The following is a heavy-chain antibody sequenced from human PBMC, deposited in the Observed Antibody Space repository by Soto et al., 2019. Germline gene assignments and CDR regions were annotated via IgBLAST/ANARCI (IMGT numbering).Heavy chain of an antibody. Sequence: EVQLLESGGGLVQPGGSLRLSCAASGFAFSSFALNWVRQAPGKGLDWVSVISDSGATTYYSDSVKGRFTISRDNSKNMLYLEMNSLRANDTAFYYCAQDKGVRGATYLRYWGPGTLVTVSS. D-gene: IGHD3-10*01. CDR2: ISDSGATT. J-gene: IGHJ4*02. V-gene: IGHV3-23*01. CDR3: AQDKGVRGATYLRY. CDR1: GFAFSSFA.